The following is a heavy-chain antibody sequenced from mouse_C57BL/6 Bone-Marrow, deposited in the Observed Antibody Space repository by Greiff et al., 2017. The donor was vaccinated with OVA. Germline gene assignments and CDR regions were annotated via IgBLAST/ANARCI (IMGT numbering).Heavy chain of an antibody. Sequence: VQLQQSGAELVRPGASVKSSCTASGFNIKDDYMHWVKQRPEQGLEWIGWIDPENGDTEYASKFQGKATITADTSSNTAYLQLSSLTSEDTAVYYCTTYGNSFGYWGQGTLVTVSA. CDR1: GFNIKDDY. J-gene: IGHJ3*01. V-gene: IGHV14-4*01. CDR3: TTYGNSFGY. CDR2: IDPENGDT. D-gene: IGHD2-1*01.